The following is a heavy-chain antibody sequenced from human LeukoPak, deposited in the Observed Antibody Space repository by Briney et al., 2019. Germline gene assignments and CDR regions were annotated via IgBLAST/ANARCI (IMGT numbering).Heavy chain of an antibody. V-gene: IGHV1-18*01. D-gene: IGHD1-26*01. CDR2: ISAYNGNT. Sequence: ASVKVSCKASGYTFTSYGISWVRQAPGQGLEWMGWISAYNGNTNYAQKLQGRVTLTTDTSTSTAYMELRSLRSDDTAVYYCARDSIVGPTKGAFDIWGQGTMVTVSP. CDR1: GYTFTSYG. J-gene: IGHJ3*02. CDR3: ARDSIVGPTKGAFDI.